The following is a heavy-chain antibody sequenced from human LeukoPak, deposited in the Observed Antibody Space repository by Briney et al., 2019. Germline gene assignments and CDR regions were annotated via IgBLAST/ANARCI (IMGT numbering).Heavy chain of an antibody. CDR2: ISGSVGST. CDR1: GFTFSSYA. D-gene: IGHD3-3*01. CDR3: AKDRLDHDFWSGYWHY. Sequence: GGSLRLSCAASGFTFSSYAMSWVRQAPGKGLEWVSSISGSVGSTYYADSVKGRFTISRDNSKNTLYLQMNSLRADDTAVYYCAKDRLDHDFWSGYWHYWGQGTLVTVSS. J-gene: IGHJ4*02. V-gene: IGHV3-23*01.